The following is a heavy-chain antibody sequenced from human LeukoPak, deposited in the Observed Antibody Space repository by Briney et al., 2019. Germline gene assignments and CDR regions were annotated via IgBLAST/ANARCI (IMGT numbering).Heavy chain of an antibody. V-gene: IGHV4-34*01. CDR1: GGSFSGYN. D-gene: IGHD3-3*01. CDR3: ARGVLRFLEWLSTRFDP. CDR2: INHSGST. Sequence: SETLSLTCAVYGGSFSGYNWSWVRQPPGKGVEWVGEINHSGSTNYNPSLKSRVTISVDTSKNQFSLKLSSVTAADTAVYYCARGVLRFLEWLSTRFDPWGQGTLVTVSS. J-gene: IGHJ5*02.